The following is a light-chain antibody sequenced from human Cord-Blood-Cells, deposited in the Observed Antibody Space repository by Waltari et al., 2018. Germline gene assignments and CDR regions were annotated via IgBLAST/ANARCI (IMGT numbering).Light chain of an antibody. CDR1: SSDVGGYKY. J-gene: IGLJ1*01. Sequence: QSALTQPPSASGSPGQSVTISCTGTSSDVGGYKYVSWYQQHPGKAPKLMIYEVSNRPSGVPDRFSGSKSGNTASLTVSGLQAEDEADYYCSSYAGSNNIYVFGTGTKVTVL. CDR2: EVS. CDR3: SSYAGSNNIYV. V-gene: IGLV2-8*01.